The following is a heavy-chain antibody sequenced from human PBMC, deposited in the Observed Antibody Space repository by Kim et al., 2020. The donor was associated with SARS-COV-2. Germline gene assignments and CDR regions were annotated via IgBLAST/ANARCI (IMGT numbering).Heavy chain of an antibody. V-gene: IGHV4-34*01. Sequence: SETLSLTCAVYGGSFSGYYWSWIRQPPGKGLEWIGEINHSGSTNYNPSLKSRVTISVDTSKNQFSLKLSSVTAADTAVYYCARENDSSGELDYWGQGTLVTVSS. CDR1: GGSFSGYY. D-gene: IGHD3-22*01. CDR3: ARENDSSGELDY. J-gene: IGHJ4*02. CDR2: INHSGST.